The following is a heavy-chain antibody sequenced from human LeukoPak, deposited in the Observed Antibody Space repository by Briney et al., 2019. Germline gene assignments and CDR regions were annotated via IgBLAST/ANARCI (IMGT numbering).Heavy chain of an antibody. D-gene: IGHD1-26*01. CDR3: ARDRPDGSYDY. J-gene: IGHJ4*02. CDR2: IKYDGSDK. Sequence: PGGSLRLSCAASRFNFSTNWMTSVRQAPGKGLEWLPRIKYDGSDKYYVAAVKGGFTIYRDNAKSSLYLQMDSLRVEDTAVYYWARDRPDGSYDYWGQGTLVTVSS. V-gene: IGHV3-7*01. CDR1: RFNFSTNW.